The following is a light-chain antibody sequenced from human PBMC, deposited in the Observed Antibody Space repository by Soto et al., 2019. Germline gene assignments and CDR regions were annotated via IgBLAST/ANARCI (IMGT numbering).Light chain of an antibody. V-gene: IGKV3-11*01. CDR2: DAS. CDR1: QSVNNF. CDR3: QQRSNWPLIT. J-gene: IGKJ5*01. Sequence: EILLTQSPATLSLSPGERATLSCRASQSVNNFLAWYQQNPGQAPRLLIYDASNRATGIPARFSGSGSGTDFTLTISSLEPEDFAVYYCQQRSNWPLITFGQGTRLDIK.